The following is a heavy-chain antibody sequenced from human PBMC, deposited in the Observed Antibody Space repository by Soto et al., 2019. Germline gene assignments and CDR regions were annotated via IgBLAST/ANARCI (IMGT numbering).Heavy chain of an antibody. V-gene: IGHV1-2*04. J-gene: IGHJ6*02. CDR3: AKVGPPISSIAATYGMDV. Sequence: QVQLVQSGAEVKKPGASVKVSCKASGYTFTGYYMHWVRQAPGQGLEWMGWIKPNSGGKDNAQKFQGWVPMTRDTSISTAYIELSRLRSADTAVYYCAKVGPPISSIAATYGMDVWGQGPTVTVSS. CDR1: GYTFTGYY. CDR2: IKPNSGGK. D-gene: IGHD6-6*01.